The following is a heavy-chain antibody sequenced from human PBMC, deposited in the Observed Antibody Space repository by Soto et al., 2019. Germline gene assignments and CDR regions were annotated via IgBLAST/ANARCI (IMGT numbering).Heavy chain of an antibody. CDR2: VFHSGIT. V-gene: IGHV4-4*02. CDR3: ARHGGKFFDY. J-gene: IGHJ4*01. D-gene: IGHD2-15*01. Sequence: QVQLQESGPGLVQPSGTLSLTCAVSGGSVSSSNWWTWVRQPAGEGLEWIGQVFHSGITSYNPSLKSRFTISLDKSKNNLSLTLISVTAADTAVYYCARHGGKFFDYWGHGPLVTVSS. CDR1: GGSVSSSNW.